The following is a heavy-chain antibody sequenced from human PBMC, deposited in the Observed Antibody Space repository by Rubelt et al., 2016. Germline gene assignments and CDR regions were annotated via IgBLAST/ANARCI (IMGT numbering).Heavy chain of an antibody. V-gene: IGHV4-39*01. D-gene: IGHD1-1*01. J-gene: IGHJ3*02. CDR1: GGSIISSGYY. CDR3: ARHRSQRLGYDAFDI. CDR2: IYYSGST. Sequence: QLQLQESGPGLVKPSETLSLTCTLSGGSIISSGYYWGWLRQPPGKGLEWIGRIYYSGSTYYNPSQTGWVTIFVDTSRTHFSLKLSSVTAADTAVYYCARHRSQRLGYDAFDIWGQGTIVTVSS.